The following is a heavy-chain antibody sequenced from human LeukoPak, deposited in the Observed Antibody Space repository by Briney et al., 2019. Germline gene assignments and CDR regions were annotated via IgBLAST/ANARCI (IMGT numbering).Heavy chain of an antibody. Sequence: PSETLSLTCTVSGGSISSYYWSWIRQPPGKGLEWIVYIYYSGSTNYNPSLKSRVTISVDTSKNQFSLKLSSVTAADTAVYYCARVLFGLVGAIYFDYWGQGTLVTVSS. J-gene: IGHJ4*02. CDR1: GGSISSYY. D-gene: IGHD1-26*01. CDR3: ARVLFGLVGAIYFDY. V-gene: IGHV4-59*01. CDR2: IYYSGST.